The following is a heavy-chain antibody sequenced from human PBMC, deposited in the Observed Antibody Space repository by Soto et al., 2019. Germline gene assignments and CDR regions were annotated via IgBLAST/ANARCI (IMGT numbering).Heavy chain of an antibody. CDR3: ARVLRYYDSSGYNKGGAEYFQH. D-gene: IGHD3-22*01. CDR2: IYYSGST. J-gene: IGHJ1*01. CDR1: GGSVSSGSYY. V-gene: IGHV4-61*01. Sequence: SETLSLTCTVSGGSVSSGSYYWSWIRQPPGKGLEWIGYIYYSGSTNYNPTLKSRVTISVATSKNQFSLKLSSVTAADTAVYYCARVLRYYDSSGYNKGGAEYFQHWGQGTLVTVSS.